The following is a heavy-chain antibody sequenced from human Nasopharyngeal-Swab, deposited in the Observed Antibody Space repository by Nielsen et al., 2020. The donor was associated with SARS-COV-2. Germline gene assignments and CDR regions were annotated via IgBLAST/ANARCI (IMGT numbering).Heavy chain of an antibody. V-gene: IGHV3-23*01. CDR2: ISGSGGTI. D-gene: IGHD6-19*01. CDR3: VKGYSSGWVPYEY. CDR1: GVSGFTFSNYA. Sequence: GGSLRLSCAASGVSGFTFSNYAMNWVRQAPGKGLEWVSGISGSGGTIYYVDSVKGRFTISRDNSRNSLYLHMSNLRAEDTAIYYCVKGYSSGWVPYEYWGQGTLVTVSS. J-gene: IGHJ4*02.